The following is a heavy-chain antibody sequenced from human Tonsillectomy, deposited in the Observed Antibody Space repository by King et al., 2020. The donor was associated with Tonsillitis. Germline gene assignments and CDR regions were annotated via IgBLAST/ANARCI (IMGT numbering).Heavy chain of an antibody. CDR3: AKESYYDILTAYFAHRDY. CDR1: GFSFSNFA. V-gene: IGHV3-23*04. Sequence: VQLVESGGGLVQTGGSLRLSCAASGFSFSNFAMSWVRQAPGKGLEWVSSISGSGGNIYYADSVKGRFTVSRDNYKTMVYLEMNSLRAEDTALYYCAKESYYDILTAYFAHRDYWGQGALVTVSS. J-gene: IGHJ4*02. CDR2: ISGSGGNI. D-gene: IGHD3-9*01.